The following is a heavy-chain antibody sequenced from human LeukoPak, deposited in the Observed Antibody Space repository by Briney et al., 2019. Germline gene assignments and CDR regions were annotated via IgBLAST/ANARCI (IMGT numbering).Heavy chain of an antibody. CDR2: ISSGGSKT. CDR3: ARDSTYWYDSGSSGPHYFDY. J-gene: IGHJ4*02. V-gene: IGHV3-30*01. CDR1: GFIFNNYA. D-gene: IGHD3-10*01. Sequence: GGSLRLSCAASGFIFNNYAMLWVRQAPGKGLEWVALISSGGSKTYHADSVKGRFSISRDNSKNTLYLQLKSLRAEDTSVYYCARDSTYWYDSGSSGPHYFDYWGQGTLVTVSS.